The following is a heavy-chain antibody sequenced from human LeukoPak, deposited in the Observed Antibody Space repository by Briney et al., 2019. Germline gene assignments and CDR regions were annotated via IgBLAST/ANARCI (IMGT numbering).Heavy chain of an antibody. CDR3: ARNTPNYGDFDF. CDR2: MNPNSGDT. J-gene: IGHJ4*02. V-gene: IGHV1-8*01. Sequence: ASVKVSCKASGYTFTSYDFNWVRQAPGQGLEWLGWMNPNSGDTGYAQRFGQSLHDQDTSITTAYMELSSLRSDDTAIYYCARNTPNYGDFDFWGQGTLVTVSS. D-gene: IGHD4-17*01. CDR1: GYTFTSYD.